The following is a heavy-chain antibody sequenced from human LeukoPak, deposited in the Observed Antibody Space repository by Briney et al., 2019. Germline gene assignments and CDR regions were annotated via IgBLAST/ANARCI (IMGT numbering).Heavy chain of an antibody. J-gene: IGHJ4*02. V-gene: IGHV1-46*01. Sequence: GASVKVSCKASVYTFTSHYMHWVRQAPGQGLEWMGIINPSDGSTTSAQKFQGRVTVTRDTSTSTVYMELSSLRSEDTAVYYCARDSNSSSFDYWGQGILVTVSS. D-gene: IGHD6-6*01. CDR1: VYTFTSHY. CDR3: ARDSNSSSFDY. CDR2: INPSDGST.